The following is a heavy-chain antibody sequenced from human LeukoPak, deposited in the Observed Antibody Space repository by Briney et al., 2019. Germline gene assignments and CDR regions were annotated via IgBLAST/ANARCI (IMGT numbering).Heavy chain of an antibody. CDR2: IYTSRTT. J-gene: IGHJ3*01. Sequence: SETLSLTCTVSGGSISSYYWSGMRHPPREGPVWVGYIYTSRTTSYAPSLKSRGTISIGTSNNQFSLKLSSLTATDTAVYFCARPTAGAFDVWGEGTMVTAYS. CDR3: ARPTAGAFDV. V-gene: IGHV4-4*08. D-gene: IGHD4-17*01. CDR1: GGSISSYY.